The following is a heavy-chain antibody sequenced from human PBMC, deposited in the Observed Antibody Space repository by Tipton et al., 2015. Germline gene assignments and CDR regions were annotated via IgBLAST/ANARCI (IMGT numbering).Heavy chain of an antibody. D-gene: IGHD4-23*01. J-gene: IGHJ1*01. CDR1: GDSISIYY. CDR2: IYYRGST. CDR3: AREGTVITRGYFQD. V-gene: IGHV4-59*01. Sequence: TLSLTCTVSGDSISIYYWGWIRQPPGKALEWIGTIYYRGSTYYNPSLKSRVTISVDTSKNQFSLKLSSVTAADTAVYYCAREGTVITRGYFQDWGQGTLVSVSS.